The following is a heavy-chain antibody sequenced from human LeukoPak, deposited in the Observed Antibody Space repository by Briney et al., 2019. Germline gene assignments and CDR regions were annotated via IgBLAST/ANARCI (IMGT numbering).Heavy chain of an antibody. CDR1: GGSISSYY. CDR2: IYTSGST. J-gene: IGHJ3*02. Sequence: SETLSLTCTVSGGSISSYYWSWIRQPAGKGLEWIGRIYTSGSTNYNPSLKSRVTMSVDTSKNQFSLKLSSVTAADTAVYYCARGRLAVAVREAFDIRGQGTMVTVSS. V-gene: IGHV4-4*07. CDR3: ARGRLAVAVREAFDI. D-gene: IGHD6-19*01.